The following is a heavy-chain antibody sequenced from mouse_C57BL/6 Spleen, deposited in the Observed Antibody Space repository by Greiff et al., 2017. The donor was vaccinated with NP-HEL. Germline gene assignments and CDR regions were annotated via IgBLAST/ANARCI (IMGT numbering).Heavy chain of an antibody. CDR1: GYTFTDYN. J-gene: IGHJ3*01. Sequence: EVQLQQSGPELVKPGASVKMSCKASGYTFTDYNMHWVKQSHGKSLEWIGYINPNNGGTSYNQKFEGKATLTVYKSSSTAYMALRSLTSEDSAVYYCGRYYDGSSYGFADWGQGTLVTVSA. V-gene: IGHV1-22*01. CDR2: INPNNGGT. D-gene: IGHD1-1*01. CDR3: GRYYDGSSYGFAD.